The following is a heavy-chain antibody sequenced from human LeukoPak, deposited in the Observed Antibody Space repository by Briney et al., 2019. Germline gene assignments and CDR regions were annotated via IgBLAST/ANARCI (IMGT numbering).Heavy chain of an antibody. V-gene: IGHV1-46*01. J-gene: IGHJ3*02. CDR1: GYTFTSYY. Sequence: ASVKVSCKASGYTFTSYYIHLVRQAPGQGFEWMAIINPSDGSTTNSQKFQGRVTMTRDTSTSTVYMEPSGLRSEDTALYYCARIRDGYNDAYDIWGQGTMVTVSS. CDR3: ARIRDGYNDAYDI. CDR2: INPSDGST. D-gene: IGHD5-24*01.